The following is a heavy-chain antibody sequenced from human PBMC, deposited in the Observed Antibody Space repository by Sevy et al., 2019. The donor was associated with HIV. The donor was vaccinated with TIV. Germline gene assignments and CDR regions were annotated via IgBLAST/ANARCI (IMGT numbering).Heavy chain of an antibody. CDR3: AREGYYDSSGYWARDDAFDI. Sequence: ASVKVSCKASGYTFTSYGISWVRQARGQGLEWMGWISAYNGNTNYAQKLQGRVTMTTDTSTSTAYMELRSLRSDDTAVYYCAREGYYDSSGYWARDDAFDICGQGTMVTVSS. V-gene: IGHV1-18*04. CDR2: ISAYNGNT. J-gene: IGHJ3*02. D-gene: IGHD3-22*01. CDR1: GYTFTSYG.